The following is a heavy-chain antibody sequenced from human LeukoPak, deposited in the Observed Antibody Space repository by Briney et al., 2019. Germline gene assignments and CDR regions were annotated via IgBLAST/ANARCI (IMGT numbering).Heavy chain of an antibody. V-gene: IGHV4-59*12. CDR2: IYYSGST. D-gene: IGHD5-18*01. CDR1: GGSISSYY. J-gene: IGHJ4*02. CDR3: ARVVGGGYSYGRIDY. Sequence: SETLSLTCTVSGGSISSYYWSWIRQPPGKGLEWVGYIYYSGSTNYNPSLKSRVTISVDKSKSQFSLKLNSVTAADTAVYYCARVVGGGYSYGRIDYWGQGTLVTVSS.